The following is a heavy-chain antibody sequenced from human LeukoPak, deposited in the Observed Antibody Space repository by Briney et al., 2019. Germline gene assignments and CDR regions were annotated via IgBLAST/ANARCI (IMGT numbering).Heavy chain of an antibody. V-gene: IGHV3-9*01. J-gene: IGHJ4*02. CDR3: AKDNRRHYTSGPNPDSLH. CDR2: ISWYSGSI. CDR1: GFIFNNYA. Sequence: GGSLRLSCAGSGFIFNNYAMHWVRQPPGKGLEWVSGISWYSGSIDYADSVKGRFTISRDNAKNSLYLQMNSLRVEDTAFYYCAKDNRRHYTSGPNPDSLHWGQGALVAVSS. D-gene: IGHD6-19*01.